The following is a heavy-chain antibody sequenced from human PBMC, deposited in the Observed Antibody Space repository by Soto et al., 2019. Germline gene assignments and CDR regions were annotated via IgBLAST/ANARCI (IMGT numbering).Heavy chain of an antibody. CDR2: FDPEDGET. V-gene: IGHV1-24*01. J-gene: IGHJ3*02. Sequence: GASVRVSCKVSVYTVTELSMHWVRQAPGKGLEWMGGFDPEDGETIYAQKFQGRVTMTEDTSTDTAYMELSSLRSEDTAVYYCATEYCSGGSCYSNAFNIWDQGTMVTVSS. D-gene: IGHD2-15*01. CDR3: ATEYCSGGSCYSNAFNI. CDR1: VYTVTELS.